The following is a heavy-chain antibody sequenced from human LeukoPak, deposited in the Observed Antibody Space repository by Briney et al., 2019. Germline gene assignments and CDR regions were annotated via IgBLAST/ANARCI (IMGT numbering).Heavy chain of an antibody. CDR1: GFAFSSYW. CDR2: ISSSGSTI. J-gene: IGHJ4*02. Sequence: PGGSLRLSCAASGFAFSSYWMSWIRQAPGKGLEWVSYISSSGSTIYYADSVKGRFTISRDNAKNSLYLQMNSLRAEDTAVYYCARGNRYCSGGSCYYGDWGQGTLVTVSS. D-gene: IGHD2-15*01. CDR3: ARGNRYCSGGSCYYGD. V-gene: IGHV3-11*04.